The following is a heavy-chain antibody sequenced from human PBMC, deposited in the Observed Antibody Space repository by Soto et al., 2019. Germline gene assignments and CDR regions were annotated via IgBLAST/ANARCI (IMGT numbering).Heavy chain of an antibody. CDR1: GGSVSSGSYY. V-gene: IGHV4-61*01. CDR3: ARGIDFWSGYYMAGVCNCFAP. CDR2: IYYSGST. D-gene: IGHD3-3*01. J-gene: IGHJ5*02. Sequence: QVQLQESGPGLVKPSETLSLTCTVSGGSVSSGSYYWSWIRQPPGKGLEWIGYIYYSGSTNYNPSHTRRVTISVATSNNPFSLKLSSVTAADTAVYYCARGIDFWSGYYMAGVCNCFAPWGHGTLVTVSS.